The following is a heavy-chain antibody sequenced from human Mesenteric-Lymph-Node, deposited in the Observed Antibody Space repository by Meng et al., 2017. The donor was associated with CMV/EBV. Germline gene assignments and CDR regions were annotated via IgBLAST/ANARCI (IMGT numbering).Heavy chain of an antibody. V-gene: IGHV3-23*03. CDR1: GFTFNTYA. Sequence: GGSLRLSCTASGFTFNTYAMSWVRQVPGKGLEWVSLIYSGGSATYYAVSVQGRFTISRDKSKNTLYLQMNSLRPEDTAIYYCAKVDVGYDYFDYWGQGALVTVSS. CDR3: AKVDVGYDYFDY. CDR2: IYSGGSAT. D-gene: IGHD5-12*01. J-gene: IGHJ4*02.